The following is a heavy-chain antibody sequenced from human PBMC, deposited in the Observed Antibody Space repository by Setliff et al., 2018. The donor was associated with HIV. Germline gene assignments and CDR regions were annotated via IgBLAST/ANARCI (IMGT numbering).Heavy chain of an antibody. CDR1: GFTFNNYW. CDR2: INQDGSEK. Sequence: GSLRLSCAASGFTFNNYWMAWVRQAPGKGLEWVGNINQDGSEKNYVDSVRGQFTISRDNSKNTLYLQMNSLRAEETAVYYCAKCGGVTCYSASWYFDYWGQGTLVTVSS. CDR3: AKCGGVTCYSASWYFDY. J-gene: IGHJ4*02. V-gene: IGHV3-7*01. D-gene: IGHD2-21*02.